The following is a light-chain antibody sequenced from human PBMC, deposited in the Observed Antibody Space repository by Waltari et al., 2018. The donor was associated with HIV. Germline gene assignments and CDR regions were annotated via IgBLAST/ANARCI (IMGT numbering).Light chain of an antibody. CDR3: AAWDDSLNGYV. V-gene: IGLV1-36*01. J-gene: IGLJ1*01. CDR1: RPNPGSNA. Sequence: QSLLTQPPSVSEAPRQRVTISCSGSRPNPGSNAVNWYQPVPGKAPKLLIYYADLLSSGVSDRFSGSKSGTSASLAIRGLQSEDEADYYCAAWDDSLNGYVFGSGTKVTVL. CDR2: YAD.